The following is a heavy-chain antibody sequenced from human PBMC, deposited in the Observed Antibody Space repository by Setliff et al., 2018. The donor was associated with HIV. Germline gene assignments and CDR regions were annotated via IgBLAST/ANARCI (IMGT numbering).Heavy chain of an antibody. J-gene: IGHJ4*02. D-gene: IGHD1-26*01. CDR1: GFTLKNTW. CDR2: VDTDGSGT. CDR3: ARGIVAPGPRLDY. Sequence: PGGSLRLSCSASGFTLKNTWMHWVRQAPGKGLMWVARVDTDGSGTSYADSVKGRFTISRDNAKNTLYLQMNTLRVEDTAVYYCARGIVAPGPRLDYWGQGTPVTVSS. V-gene: IGHV3-74*01.